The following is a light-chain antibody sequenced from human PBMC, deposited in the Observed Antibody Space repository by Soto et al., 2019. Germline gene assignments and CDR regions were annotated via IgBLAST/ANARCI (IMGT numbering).Light chain of an antibody. Sequence: QSVLTQPASVSGSPGQSITISCTGTSRDIGAYNYVSWYQQHPGKAPKLIIYDVTNRPAGISSRFSASRSGNTASLTISVLQAEDEADYYCCSYKSSSTLHVSGTGTKVTVL. CDR3: CSYKSSSTLHV. J-gene: IGLJ1*01. CDR1: SRDIGAYNY. CDR2: DVT. V-gene: IGLV2-14*03.